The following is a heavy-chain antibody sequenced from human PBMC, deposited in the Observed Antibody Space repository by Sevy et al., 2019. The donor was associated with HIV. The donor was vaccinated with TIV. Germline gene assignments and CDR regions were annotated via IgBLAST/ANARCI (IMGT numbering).Heavy chain of an antibody. V-gene: IGHV3-23*01. CDR2: IHNSGDST. D-gene: IGHD6-13*01. Sequence: GGSLRLSCAASGFTFSNYGMNWVRQAPGKGLEWVSVIHNSGDSTYYADSVKGRFTISRDNSENTLYLQMNSLRAEDTDVYYCVKGGSISATGNDAFDIWGQGTMVTVSS. J-gene: IGHJ3*02. CDR3: VKGGSISATGNDAFDI. CDR1: GFTFSNYG.